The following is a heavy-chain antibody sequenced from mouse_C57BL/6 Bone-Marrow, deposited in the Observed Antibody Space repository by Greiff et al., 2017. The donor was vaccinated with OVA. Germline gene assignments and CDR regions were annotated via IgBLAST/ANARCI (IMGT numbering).Heavy chain of an antibody. CDR3: ARRSGYDWYFDV. CDR2: IYPGDGDT. J-gene: IGHJ1*03. Sequence: QVQLKQSGPELVKPGASVKISCKASGYAFSGSWMNWVKQRPGKGLEWIGRIYPGDGDTTSNGKLKGKATLTEDTSSSTAYMQRSSLTSEDSAFYFCARRSGYDWYFDVWGTGTTVTVSS. D-gene: IGHD1-2*01. V-gene: IGHV1-82*01. CDR1: GYAFSGSW.